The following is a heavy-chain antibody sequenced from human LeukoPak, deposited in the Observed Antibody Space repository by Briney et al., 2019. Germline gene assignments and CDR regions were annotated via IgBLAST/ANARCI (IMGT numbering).Heavy chain of an antibody. Sequence: ASVKVSCKASGYTFTSHDINWVRQATGQGLEWMGWMNPNSGNTGYAQKFQGRVTMTRDTSISTAYMELSSLRSEDTAVYYCARGRFRWELEIRDFDYWGQGTLVTVSS. V-gene: IGHV1-8*01. D-gene: IGHD1-26*01. CDR3: ARGRFRWELEIRDFDY. CDR1: GYTFTSHD. CDR2: MNPNSGNT. J-gene: IGHJ4*02.